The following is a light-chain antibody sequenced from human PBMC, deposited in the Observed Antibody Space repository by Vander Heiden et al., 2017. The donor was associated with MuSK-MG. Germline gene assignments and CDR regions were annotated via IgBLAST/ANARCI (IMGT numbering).Light chain of an antibody. CDR1: QSVSSSS. CDR2: GAS. Sequence: EIVLTQSPGTLSLSPGERATLSCRASQSVSSSSLAWYQQKPCQAPRLLIYGASSRATGIPDRFSGSGSGTDFNFIISRLEPEDFAVYYCQQYGSSPRTFGQGTRLEIK. V-gene: IGKV3-20*01. J-gene: IGKJ5*01. CDR3: QQYGSSPRT.